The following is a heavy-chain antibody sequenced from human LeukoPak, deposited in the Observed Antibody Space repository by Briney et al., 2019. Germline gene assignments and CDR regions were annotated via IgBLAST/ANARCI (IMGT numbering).Heavy chain of an antibody. CDR3: ARLQEDHYGSGSKSYFDY. Sequence: NPSETLSLTCTVSGGSISSSSYYWGWIRQPPGKGLEWIGSIYYSGRTYYNPSLKSRVTISVDTSKNQFSLKLSSVTAADTAVYYCARLQEDHYGSGSKSYFDYWGQGTLVTVSS. D-gene: IGHD3-10*01. CDR2: IYYSGRT. V-gene: IGHV4-39*01. J-gene: IGHJ4*02. CDR1: GGSISSSSYY.